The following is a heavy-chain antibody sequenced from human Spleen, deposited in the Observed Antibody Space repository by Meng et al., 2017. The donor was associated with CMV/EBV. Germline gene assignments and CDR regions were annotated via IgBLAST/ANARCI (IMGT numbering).Heavy chain of an antibody. CDR3: ARVSSGSYWGAFDI. CDR2: IIPIFGTA. V-gene: IGHV1-69*05. Sequence: SVKVSCKASGYTFSGYYMHWVRQAPGQGLEWMGGIIPIFGTANYAQKFEGRVTITTDESTSTASMELSSLRSEDTAVYYCARVSSGSYWGAFDIWGPGTMVTVSS. D-gene: IGHD1-26*01. CDR1: GYTFSGYY. J-gene: IGHJ3*02.